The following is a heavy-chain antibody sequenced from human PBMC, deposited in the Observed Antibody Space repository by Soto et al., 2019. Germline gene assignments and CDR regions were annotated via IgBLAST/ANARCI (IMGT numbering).Heavy chain of an antibody. D-gene: IGHD2-15*01. Sequence: EVKLVESGVRLVQPGRSLRRSCAASGFTFDDYAMHWVRQAPWKDLEWVSGISWASGSIGYADSVKCRFTISRDNAKNSLYMQMNSLRAEATALYYCAKADCSGCSCYSDYWGQGTLVTVSS. CDR2: ISWASGSI. V-gene: IGHV3-9*01. CDR1: GFTFDDYA. J-gene: IGHJ4*02. CDR3: AKADCSGCSCYSDY.